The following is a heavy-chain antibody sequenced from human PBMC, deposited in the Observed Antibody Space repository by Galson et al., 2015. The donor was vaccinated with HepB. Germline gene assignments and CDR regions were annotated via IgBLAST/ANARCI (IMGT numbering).Heavy chain of an antibody. D-gene: IGHD2-2*01. CDR1: GDSINSGSFY. V-gene: IGHV4-61*02. CDR3: ARGRAFYCSGTSCYLLGETFDY. Sequence: TLSLTCTVSGDSINSGSFYWSWIRQPAGRGLEWIGRIYMSGSTDYNPSLKSRVVMSLDTSKSQFSLKLSSVTAADTAVYYCARGRAFYCSGTSCYLLGETFDYWGQGALVTVSS. CDR2: IYMSGST. J-gene: IGHJ4*02.